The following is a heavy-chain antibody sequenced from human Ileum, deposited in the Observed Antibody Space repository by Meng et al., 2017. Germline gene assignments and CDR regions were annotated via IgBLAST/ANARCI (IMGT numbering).Heavy chain of an antibody. D-gene: IGHD3-10*01. CDR1: GGSFSSHNYY. V-gene: IGHV4-30-4*01. Sequence: QVQLQESGPGLVKPSPTLSLTCSVSGGSFSSHNYYWTWIRQTPGKGLEWIGLTYYNGSPFYNPSLRSRVTISVDTSKDQFSLKLTSVTAAGTAVYYCARERRHYYGSGSFDYWGQGILVTVSS. CDR3: ARERRHYYGSGSFDY. J-gene: IGHJ4*02. CDR2: TYYNGSP.